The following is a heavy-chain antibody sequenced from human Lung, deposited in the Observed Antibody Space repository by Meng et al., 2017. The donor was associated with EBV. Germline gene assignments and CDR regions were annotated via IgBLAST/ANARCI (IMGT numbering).Heavy chain of an antibody. J-gene: IGHJ4*02. D-gene: IGHD6-19*01. CDR1: GYPFTSYA. CDR3: ATGVADFEY. CDR2: INVANSNT. Sequence: VQLVQSGAEVKKPGASLKVSCEASGYPFTSYAIHWVRQAPGQRLEWMGWINVANSNTKYSQKFQGRVTMTRNISKSTAYMDLSSLRSEDTAVYYCATGVADFEYWGQGTLVTVSS. V-gene: IGHV1-3*01.